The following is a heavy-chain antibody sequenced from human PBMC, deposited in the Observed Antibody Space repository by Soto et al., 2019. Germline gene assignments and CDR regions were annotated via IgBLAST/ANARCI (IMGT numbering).Heavy chain of an antibody. CDR3: TSPPRGYSGYAHYCDGMDV. CDR1: GFTFSGSA. Sequence: EVQLVESGGGLVQPGGSLKLSCAASGFTFSGSAMHWVRQASGKGLEWVGRIRSKANSYATAYAASVKGRFTITRDDSMNTAYLQMNSLKTEDTAVYYCTSPPRGYSGYAHYCDGMDVWGQGTTVTVSS. V-gene: IGHV3-73*01. D-gene: IGHD5-12*01. J-gene: IGHJ6*02. CDR2: IRSKANSYAT.